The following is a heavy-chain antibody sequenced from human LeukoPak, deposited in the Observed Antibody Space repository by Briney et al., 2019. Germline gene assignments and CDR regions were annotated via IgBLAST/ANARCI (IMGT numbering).Heavy chain of an antibody. D-gene: IGHD6-13*01. J-gene: IGHJ4*02. Sequence: GASVKVSRKASGYTFTAYYMHWVRQAPGQGLEWMGWINPNTGGTNYAQKFQGRVTMTRDTSISTAYMDLSRLRSDDTALYYCARGQGSSWYGVDYWGQGTLVTVSS. V-gene: IGHV1-2*02. CDR2: INPNTGGT. CDR1: GYTFTAYY. CDR3: ARGQGSSWYGVDY.